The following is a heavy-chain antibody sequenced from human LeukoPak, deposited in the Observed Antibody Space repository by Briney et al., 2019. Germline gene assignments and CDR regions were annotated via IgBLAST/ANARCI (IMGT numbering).Heavy chain of an antibody. CDR2: IYPGDSDT. V-gene: IGHV5-51*01. J-gene: IGHJ3*02. D-gene: IGHD6-19*01. Sequence: GESLKISCKGSGYRFTNYWIGWVGQMPGKGLEWMGIIYPGDSDTRYSPSFQGQVTISADKSINTAYLQWNSLKASDTAMYYCATRYSSGWYDTFDIWGQGTMVTVSS. CDR1: GYRFTNYW. CDR3: ATRYSSGWYDTFDI.